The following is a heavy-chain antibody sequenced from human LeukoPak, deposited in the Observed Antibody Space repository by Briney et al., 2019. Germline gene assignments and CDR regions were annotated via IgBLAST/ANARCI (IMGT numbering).Heavy chain of an antibody. Sequence: PSETLSLTCTVSGGSISSSSYYWGWIRQPPGKGLEWIGSTYYSGSTYYNPSLKSRVTISVDTSKNQFSLKLSSVTAADTAVYYCARDWGDSSSWYFSGDNWFDPWGQGTLVTVSS. J-gene: IGHJ5*02. CDR1: GGSISSSSYY. V-gene: IGHV4-39*07. D-gene: IGHD6-13*01. CDR2: TYYSGST. CDR3: ARDWGDSSSWYFSGDNWFDP.